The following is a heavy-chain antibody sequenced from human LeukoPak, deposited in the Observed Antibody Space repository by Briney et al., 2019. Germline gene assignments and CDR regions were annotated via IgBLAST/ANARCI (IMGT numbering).Heavy chain of an antibody. J-gene: IGHJ3*01. CDR3: ARDTSSPT. Sequence: GGSLRLSCAASGFTFSSYGMHWVRQAPGKGLEWVASIWYDGRNKYYADSVKGRFTISRDNSKNTLYLQMNSLRAEDTAVYYCARDTSSPTWGQGAMVTVSS. CDR1: GFTFSSYG. D-gene: IGHD6-13*01. CDR2: IWYDGRNK. V-gene: IGHV3-33*01.